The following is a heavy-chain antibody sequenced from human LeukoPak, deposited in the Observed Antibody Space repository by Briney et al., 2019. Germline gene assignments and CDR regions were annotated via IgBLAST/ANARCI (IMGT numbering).Heavy chain of an antibody. J-gene: IGHJ4*02. D-gene: IGHD3-3*01. CDR2: ISGSGGST. Sequence: GGSLRLSCAASGFTFSSYAVSWVRQAPGKGLEWVSAISGSGGSTYYADSVKGRFTISRDNSKNTLYLQMNSLRAEDTAVYYCAKDHHDFWSGYYYFDYWGQGTLVTVSS. CDR3: AKDHHDFWSGYYYFDY. CDR1: GFTFSSYA. V-gene: IGHV3-23*01.